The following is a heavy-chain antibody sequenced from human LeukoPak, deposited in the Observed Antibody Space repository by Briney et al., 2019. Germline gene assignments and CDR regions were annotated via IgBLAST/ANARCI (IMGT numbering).Heavy chain of an antibody. D-gene: IGHD1-1*01. CDR3: ARDRGTWNDDGFDY. CDR1: GGSISGYY. J-gene: IGHJ4*02. V-gene: IGHV4-4*07. CDR2: IYTSGST. Sequence: SETLSLTCTVSGGSISGYYWSWIRQPAGKGLEWIGRIYTSGSTNYNPSLKSRVTMSVDTSKNQFSLKLSSVTAADTAVYYCARDRGTWNDDGFDYWGQGTLVTVSS.